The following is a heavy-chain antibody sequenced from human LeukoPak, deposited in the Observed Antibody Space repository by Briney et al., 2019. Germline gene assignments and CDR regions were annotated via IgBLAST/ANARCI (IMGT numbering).Heavy chain of an antibody. CDR3: ARDLRYYGSGSYPPAFDI. CDR2: ISSSGRTI. J-gene: IGHJ3*02. V-gene: IGHV3-48*03. Sequence: GGSLRLSGASSGFTFSSYEMNWVRQAPGKGLEWVSYISSSGRTIYYADSVKGRCTISRDKAKNSLYLQMNSLRAEDTAVYYCARDLRYYGSGSYPPAFDIWGQGTMVTVSS. D-gene: IGHD3-10*01. CDR1: GFTFSSYE.